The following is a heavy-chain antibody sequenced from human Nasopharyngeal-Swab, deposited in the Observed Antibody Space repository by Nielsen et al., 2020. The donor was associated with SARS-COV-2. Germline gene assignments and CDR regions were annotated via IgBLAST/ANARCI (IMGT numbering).Heavy chain of an antibody. J-gene: IGHJ4*02. CDR2: IYYTGST. CDR1: GDSISGSY. V-gene: IGHV4-59*08. D-gene: IGHD6-19*01. CDR3: ARHSYQWNPASHLDY. Sequence: SETLSLTCTVSGDSISGSYWSWIRQPPGKGLEWIGYIYYTGSTRYNPSLKSRVTMSVDTSKNQFSLKLSSVTATDTALYYCARHSYQWNPASHLDYWGQGSLVTVSS.